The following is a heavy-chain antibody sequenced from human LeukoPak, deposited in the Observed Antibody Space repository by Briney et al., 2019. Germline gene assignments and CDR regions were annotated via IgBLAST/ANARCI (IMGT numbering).Heavy chain of an antibody. CDR2: INSDGSST. J-gene: IGHJ3*02. Sequence: GGSLRLSCAASGFTFSSYWMHWVRQAPGKGLVWVSRINSDGSSTSYADSVKGRFTISRDNAKNTLYLQMNSLRAEDTAVYYFARVTSSGLYDAFDIWGQGTMVTVSS. CDR3: ARVTSSGLYDAFDI. V-gene: IGHV3-74*01. D-gene: IGHD6-19*01. CDR1: GFTFSSYW.